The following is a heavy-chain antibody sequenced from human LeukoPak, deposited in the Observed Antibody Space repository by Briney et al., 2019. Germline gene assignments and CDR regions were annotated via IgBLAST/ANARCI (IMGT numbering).Heavy chain of an antibody. J-gene: IGHJ3*02. CDR1: GYTFTSYG. CDR2: ISAYNGNT. V-gene: IGHV1-18*01. D-gene: IGHD3-22*01. CDR3: ARDTDSSGYYYDQNAFDI. Sequence: EASVKVSCKASGYTFTSYGISWARQAPGQGLEWMGWISAYNGNTNYAQKLQGRVTMTTDTSTSTAYMELRSLRSDDTAVYYCARDTDSSGYYYDQNAFDIWGQGTMVTVSS.